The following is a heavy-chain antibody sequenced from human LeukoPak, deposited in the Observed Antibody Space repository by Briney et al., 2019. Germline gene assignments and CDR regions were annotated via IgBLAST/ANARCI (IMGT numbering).Heavy chain of an antibody. Sequence: GGSLRLSCAASGFTFSSYGVHWVRQAPGKGLEWVAFIRYDGSNKYYADSVKGRFTISRDNSKNTLYLQMNSLRAEDTAVYYCAKEILQRSGFLDAFDIWGQGTMVTVSS. CDR2: IRYDGSNK. CDR3: AKEILQRSGFLDAFDI. CDR1: GFTFSSYG. V-gene: IGHV3-30*02. D-gene: IGHD3-3*01. J-gene: IGHJ3*02.